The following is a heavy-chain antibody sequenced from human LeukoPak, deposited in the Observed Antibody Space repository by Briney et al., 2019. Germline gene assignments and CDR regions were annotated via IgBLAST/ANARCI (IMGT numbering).Heavy chain of an antibody. V-gene: IGHV1-69*05. D-gene: IGHD1-20*01. J-gene: IGHJ4*02. CDR2: IIPIFGTA. Sequence: SVKVSCKASGGTFSSYAISWVRQAPGQGLEWMGGIIPIFGTANYAQKLQGRVTMTTDTSTSTAYMELRSLRSDDTAVYYCARGGLTGTSNFDYWGQGTLVTVSS. CDR3: ARGGLTGTSNFDY. CDR1: GGTFSSYA.